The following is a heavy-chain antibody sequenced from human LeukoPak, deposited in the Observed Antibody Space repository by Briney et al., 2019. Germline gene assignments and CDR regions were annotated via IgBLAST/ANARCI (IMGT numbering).Heavy chain of an antibody. CDR2: IYHSGST. J-gene: IGHJ4*02. V-gene: IGHV4-30-2*01. Sequence: PSETLSLTCAVSGYSISSGDYWSWIRQPPGKGLEWIGYIYHSGSTYYNPSLKSRVTISVDRSKNQFSLKLSSVTAADTAVYYCARGQGFDYWGQGTLVTVSS. CDR1: GYSISSGDY. CDR3: ARGQGFDY.